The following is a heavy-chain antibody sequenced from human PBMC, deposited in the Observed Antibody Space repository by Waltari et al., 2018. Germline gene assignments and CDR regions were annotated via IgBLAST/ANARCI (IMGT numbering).Heavy chain of an antibody. D-gene: IGHD3-3*02. J-gene: IGHJ6*02. CDR1: GDTFSSYF. V-gene: IGHV1-46*03. CDR3: TRDKLDYYNGMDV. Sequence: QVQLVQSGAEVKKPGASVKVYCRTSGDTFSSYFIFWVRQAPGQGLEWMGIINPSDGGTNYPQKFQDRVTMTRDTSTSTVYMELRSLRSEDTAVYYCTRDKLDYYNGMDVWGQGTTVTVSS. CDR2: INPSDGGT.